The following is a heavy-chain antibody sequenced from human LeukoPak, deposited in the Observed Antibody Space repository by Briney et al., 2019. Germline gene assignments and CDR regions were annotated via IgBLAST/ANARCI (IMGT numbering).Heavy chain of an antibody. CDR1: GGSFSGYY. CDR2: INHSGST. V-gene: IGHV4-34*01. J-gene: IGHJ4*02. D-gene: IGHD6-19*01. Sequence: SETLSLTCAVYGGSFSGYYWSWIRQPPGKGLEWIGEINHSGSTNYNPSLKSRVTISVDTSKNQFSLKLSSVTAADTAVHYCAREAGAQAEFDYWGQGTLVTVSS. CDR3: AREAGAQAEFDY.